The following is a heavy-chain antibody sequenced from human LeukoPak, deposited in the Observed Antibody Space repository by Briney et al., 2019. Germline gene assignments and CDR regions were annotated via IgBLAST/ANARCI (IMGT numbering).Heavy chain of an antibody. J-gene: IGHJ3*02. CDR2: INPSGGST. CDR1: GYTFTSYY. CDR3: ARDLGRIVGATHDAFDI. D-gene: IGHD1-26*01. Sequence: ASVKVSCKASGYTFTSYYMHWVRQAPGQGLEWMGIINPSGGSTSYAQKFQGRVTMTRDTSTSTVYMELSSLRSEDTAVYYCARDLGRIVGATHDAFDIWGQGTMVTVSS. V-gene: IGHV1-46*01.